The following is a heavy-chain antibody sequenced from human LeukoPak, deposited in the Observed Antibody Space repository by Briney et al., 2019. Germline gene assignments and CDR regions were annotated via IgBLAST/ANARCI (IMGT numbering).Heavy chain of an antibody. CDR3: ARVSSGWYGFDY. J-gene: IGHJ4*02. V-gene: IGHV4-39*07. CDR2: IYYSGST. CDR1: GASISSSSYY. D-gene: IGHD6-19*01. Sequence: SETLSLTCTVSGASISSSSYYWGWIRQPPGKGLEWIGSIYYSGSTYYNPSLKSRVTISVDTSKNQFSLKLSSVTAADTAVYYCARVSSGWYGFDYWGQGTLVTVSS.